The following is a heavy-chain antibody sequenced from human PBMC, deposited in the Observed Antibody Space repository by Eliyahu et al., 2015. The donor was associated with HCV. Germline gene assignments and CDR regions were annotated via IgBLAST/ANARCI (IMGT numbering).Heavy chain of an antibody. CDR1: GFTFSSYW. V-gene: IGHV3-74*01. D-gene: IGHD1-14*01. Sequence: EVQLVESGGGLVQPGGSLRLSCAASGFTFSSYWRHXVRQAPGKGLVWVSRINSDGSSTSYADSVKGRFTISRDNAKNTLYLQMNSLRAEDTAVYYCARGEPRSEVDYWGQGTLVTVSS. CDR3: ARGEPRSEVDY. J-gene: IGHJ4*02. CDR2: INSDGSST.